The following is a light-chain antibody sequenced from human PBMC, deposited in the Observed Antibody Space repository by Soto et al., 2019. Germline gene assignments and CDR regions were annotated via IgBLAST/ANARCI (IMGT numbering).Light chain of an antibody. CDR1: QSVTNF. CDR3: QQYNDWSSR. V-gene: IGKV1-5*01. J-gene: IGKJ2*03. CDR2: DAS. Sequence: DIQMTQSPSTLTASVGDRVTITCRASQSVTNFLAWYQQKPGKAPKLLIYDASTLEDGVPSRFSDSGSGTQFTLTISSVQPDDYATYYCQQYNDWSSRFGQGTKLEIK.